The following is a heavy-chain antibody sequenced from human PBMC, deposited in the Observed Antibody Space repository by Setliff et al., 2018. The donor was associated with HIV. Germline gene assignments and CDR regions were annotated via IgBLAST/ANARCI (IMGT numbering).Heavy chain of an antibody. Sequence: TSETLSLTCIVSGAGISGYSWSWIRQPPGKGLEWIGDIDSNGRPNYNTSLNSRLTVSADPSKNQISMKLSSVTAADTAIYYCARLCSNGACRPVGDHVFDVWGQGTMVTVSS. V-gene: IGHV4-4*09. J-gene: IGHJ3*01. D-gene: IGHD2-8*01. CDR1: GAGISGYS. CDR2: IDSNGRP. CDR3: ARLCSNGACRPVGDHVFDV.